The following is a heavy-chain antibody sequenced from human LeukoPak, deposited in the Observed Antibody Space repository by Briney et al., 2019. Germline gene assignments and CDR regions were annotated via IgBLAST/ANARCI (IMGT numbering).Heavy chain of an antibody. Sequence: PGRSLRLSCAASGFTFSDYAMHWVRQAPGKGLEWVAVISKDGSDKYYPGSVRGRFTISRDNSKNTIYLQMDSLRAEDTAVYYCARTYYYGSGGKLDYWGQGTLVTVSS. D-gene: IGHD3-10*01. CDR3: ARTYYYGSGGKLDY. CDR1: GFTFSDYA. V-gene: IGHV3-30-3*01. J-gene: IGHJ4*02. CDR2: ISKDGSDK.